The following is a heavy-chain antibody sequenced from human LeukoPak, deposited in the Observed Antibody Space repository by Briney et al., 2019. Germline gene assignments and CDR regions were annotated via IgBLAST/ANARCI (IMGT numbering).Heavy chain of an antibody. CDR3: ASYYTVWGEAYYYYYMDV. CDR1: GGTFSSYA. J-gene: IGHJ6*03. Sequence: GSSVTVSCKASGGTFSSYAISWVRQAPGQGLEWMGGIVPIFGTANYAQKFQGRVTITADKSTSTAYMELSSLRSEDTAVYYCASYYTVWGEAYYYYYMDVWGKGTTVTVSS. D-gene: IGHD3-3*01. V-gene: IGHV1-69*06. CDR2: IVPIFGTA.